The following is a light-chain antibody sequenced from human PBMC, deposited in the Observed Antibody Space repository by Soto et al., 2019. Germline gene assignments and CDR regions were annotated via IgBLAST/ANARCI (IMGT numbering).Light chain of an antibody. CDR1: SSDVGGYIY. J-gene: IGLJ3*02. CDR2: DVT. V-gene: IGLV2-14*01. Sequence: QSALTQPASVSGSPGQSITISCTGTSSDVGGYIYVSWYQQHPGKAPKLMIYDVTSRPSGVSYRFSGSKSGNTASLTISGLQAEDEADYYCSSYTISSNWVFGGGTKLTVL. CDR3: SSYTISSNWV.